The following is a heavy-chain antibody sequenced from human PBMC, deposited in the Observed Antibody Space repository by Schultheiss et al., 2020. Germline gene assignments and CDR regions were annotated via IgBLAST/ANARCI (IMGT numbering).Heavy chain of an antibody. V-gene: IGHV3-13*01. Sequence: GGSLRLSCAASGFTFSSYDMHWVRQATGKGLEWVSAIGTAGDTYYPDSVKGRFTISRDNSKNTLYLQMNSLRAEDTAVYYCAKDRAFDIWGQGTMVTVSS. CDR3: AKDRAFDI. CDR1: GFTFSSYD. J-gene: IGHJ3*02. CDR2: IGTAGDT.